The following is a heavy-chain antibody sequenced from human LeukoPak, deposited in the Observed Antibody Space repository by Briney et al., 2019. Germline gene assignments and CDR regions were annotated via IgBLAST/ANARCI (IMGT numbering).Heavy chain of an antibody. CDR3: ARTGYSSSDY. Sequence: PGGSLRLSCAASGFTFSSYAMHWVRQAPGKGLEWVGRTRNKANSYTTEYAASVKGRFTISRDDSKNSLYLQMNSLKTEDTAVYYCARTGYSSSDYWGQGTLVTVSS. D-gene: IGHD6-13*01. V-gene: IGHV3-72*01. CDR2: TRNKANSYTT. J-gene: IGHJ4*02. CDR1: GFTFSSYA.